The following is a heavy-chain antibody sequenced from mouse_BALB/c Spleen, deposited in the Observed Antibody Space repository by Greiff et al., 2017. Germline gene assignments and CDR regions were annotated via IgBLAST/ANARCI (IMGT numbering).Heavy chain of an antibody. CDR2: IWGGGST. Sequence: VKLVESGPGLVAPSQSLSITCTVSGFSLTDYGVSWIRQPPGKGLEWLGVIWGGGSTYYNSALKSRLSISKDNSKSQVFLKMNSLQTDDTAMYYCAKQGSTMITTYWYFDVWGAGTTGTGSS. CDR3: AKQGSTMITTYWYFDV. J-gene: IGHJ1*01. CDR1: GFSLTDYG. V-gene: IGHV2-6-5*01. D-gene: IGHD2-4*01.